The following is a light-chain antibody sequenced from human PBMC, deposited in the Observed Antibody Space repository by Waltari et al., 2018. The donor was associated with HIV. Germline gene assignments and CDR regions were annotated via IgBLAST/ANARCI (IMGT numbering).Light chain of an antibody. CDR1: QSLLRTDGYNY. J-gene: IGKJ3*01. Sequence: IVLTQSPLSLPVTPGEPASFFCRSSQSLLRTDGYNYLSWYLQRPGQSPQLLIYLGSSRASGVPDRFSGSGLGTDFTLRVSRVEAEDVGFYFCMQSLQTPFTFGPGTEVDIK. V-gene: IGKV2-28*01. CDR2: LGS. CDR3: MQSLQTPFT.